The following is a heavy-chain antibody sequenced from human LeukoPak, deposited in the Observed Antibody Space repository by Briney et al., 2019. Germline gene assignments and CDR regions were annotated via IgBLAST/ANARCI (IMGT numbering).Heavy chain of an antibody. Sequence: PSETLSLTCTVSGDSISGSRYYWAWIRQPPGKGLEWIGYIYYSGGTNYNPSLKSRVTISVDTSKNQFSLKLSSVTAADTAVYYCARVGDSSGKYQAHYFDYWGQGTLVTVSS. CDR1: GDSISGSRYY. D-gene: IGHD3-22*01. J-gene: IGHJ4*02. V-gene: IGHV4-61*05. CDR2: IYYSGGT. CDR3: ARVGDSSGKYQAHYFDY.